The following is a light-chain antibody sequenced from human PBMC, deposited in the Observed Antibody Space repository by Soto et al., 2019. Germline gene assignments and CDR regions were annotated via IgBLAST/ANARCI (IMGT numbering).Light chain of an antibody. CDR1: SSDVGGTYNY. CDR3: TSYTSTSTLKV. J-gene: IGLJ1*01. CDR2: EVS. Sequence: QSVLTQPASVSGSLGQSITISCTGTSSDVGGTYNYVSWYQQYPDKAPKLMIYEVSNRPSGVSNRFSGSKSGNTASLTISGLQAEDEADYYCTSYTSTSTLKVFGTGTKLTVL. V-gene: IGLV2-14*01.